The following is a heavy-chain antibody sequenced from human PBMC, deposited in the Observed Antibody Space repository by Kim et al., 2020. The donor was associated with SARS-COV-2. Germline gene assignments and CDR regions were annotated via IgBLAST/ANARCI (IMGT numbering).Heavy chain of an antibody. CDR3: ARGCLCGLRLGEFPVEWFDP. J-gene: IGHJ5*02. D-gene: IGHD3-16*01. Sequence: SETLSLTCAVYGGSFSGYYWSWIRQPPGKGLEWIGEINHSGSTNYNPSLKSRVTISVDTSKNQFSLKLSAVTAADTAVYYCARGCLCGLRLGEFPVEWFDPWGQGTLVTVSS. V-gene: IGHV4-34*01. CDR2: INHSGST. CDR1: GGSFSGYY.